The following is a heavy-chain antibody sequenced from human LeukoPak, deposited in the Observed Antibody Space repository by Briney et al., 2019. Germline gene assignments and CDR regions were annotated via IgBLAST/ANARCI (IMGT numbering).Heavy chain of an antibody. Sequence: PSETLSLTCTVSGGSISSSSYYWGWIRQPPGKGLEWIGSIYYTGSTYYNPSLQSRVTISVDTSKNQFSLKLSSVTAADTAVYYCARQTRNSYYYYYYMDVWGKGTTVTISS. CDR3: ARQTRNSYYYYYYMDV. D-gene: IGHD4-23*01. V-gene: IGHV4-39*01. J-gene: IGHJ6*03. CDR2: IYYTGST. CDR1: GGSISSSSYY.